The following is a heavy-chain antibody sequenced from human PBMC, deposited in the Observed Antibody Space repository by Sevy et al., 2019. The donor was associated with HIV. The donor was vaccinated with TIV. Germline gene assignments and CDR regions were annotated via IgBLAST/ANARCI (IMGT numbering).Heavy chain of an antibody. CDR3: ARGPVLAVPDSSGYDYYFDY. D-gene: IGHD3-22*01. CDR1: GYTFTSYA. J-gene: IGHJ4*02. V-gene: IGHV1-3*01. Sequence: ASVKVSCKASGYTFTSYAMHWVRQAPGQRLEWMGWITAGNGNTKYSQKFQGRVTITRDTSASTAYMELSSLRSEDTAVYYCARGPVLAVPDSSGYDYYFDYWGQGTLVTVSS. CDR2: ITAGNGNT.